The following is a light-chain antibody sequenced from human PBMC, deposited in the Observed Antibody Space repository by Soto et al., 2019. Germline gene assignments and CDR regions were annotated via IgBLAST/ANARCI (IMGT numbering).Light chain of an antibody. CDR1: RSDVGGYNY. V-gene: IGLV2-8*01. CDR3: SSYAGSNNLGV. Sequence: QSALTQPPSASGSPGQSVTISCTGTRSDVGGYNYVSWYQQHPGKAPNLMIYEVSKRPSGVPDRFSASKSGNTASLTVSGLQAEDEADYYCSSYAGSNNLGVFGTGTKVTVL. J-gene: IGLJ1*01. CDR2: EVS.